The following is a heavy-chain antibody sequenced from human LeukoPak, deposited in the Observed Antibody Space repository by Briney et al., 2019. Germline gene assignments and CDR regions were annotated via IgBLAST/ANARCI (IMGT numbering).Heavy chain of an antibody. CDR2: ISAYNANT. Sequence: ASVKVSCKASGYTFTSYGISWVRQAPGQGLEWMGWISAYNANTNYAQKLQGRVTMTTDTSTSTAYMELRSLRSDDTAVYYCARDTASYGSGSYYNPTWWGQGTLVTVSS. CDR3: ARDTASYGSGSYYNPTW. CDR1: GYTFTSYG. D-gene: IGHD3-10*01. J-gene: IGHJ4*02. V-gene: IGHV1-18*01.